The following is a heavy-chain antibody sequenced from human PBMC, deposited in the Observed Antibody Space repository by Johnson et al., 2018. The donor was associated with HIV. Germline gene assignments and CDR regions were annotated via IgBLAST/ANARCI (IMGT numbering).Heavy chain of an antibody. D-gene: IGHD3-16*01. CDR2: ISYDGSNK. J-gene: IGHJ3*02. V-gene: IGHV3-30-3*01. CDR1: GFTFSSYA. CDR3: ARDYGGGSAAFDI. Sequence: QVQLLESGGGVVQPGRSLRLSCAASGFTFSSYAMHWVRQAPGKGLEWVAVISYDGSNKYYADSVKGRFTISRDNAKNSLYLQMNSLRAEDTAVYYCARDYGGGSAAFDIWGQGTMVTVSS.